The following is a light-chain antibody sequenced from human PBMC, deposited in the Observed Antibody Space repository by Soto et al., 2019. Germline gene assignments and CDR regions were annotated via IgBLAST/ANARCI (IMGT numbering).Light chain of an antibody. Sequence: DIQMTQSPSTLSASVVDRVTITCRASQSISSWLAWYQQKPGKAPKLLIFDASSLESGTPSRFSGRRSGTQFTLTINGLQPDDFATYYCQQYDNYQTLTFGVGTKVDIK. V-gene: IGKV1-5*01. CDR2: DAS. J-gene: IGKJ4*01. CDR3: QQYDNYQTLT. CDR1: QSISSW.